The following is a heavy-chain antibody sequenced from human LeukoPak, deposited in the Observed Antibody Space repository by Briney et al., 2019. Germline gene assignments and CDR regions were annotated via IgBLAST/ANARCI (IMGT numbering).Heavy chain of an antibody. J-gene: IGHJ4*02. V-gene: IGHV3-23*01. Sequence: GSLRLSCAASGFTFSSYAMSWVRQAPGKGLEWVSAISGSGGSTYYADSVKGRFTISRDNSKNTLYLQMNSLRAEDTAVYYCAKDTPTNYYDSSGYPPTAIDYRGQGTLVTVSS. CDR1: GFTFSSYA. CDR2: ISGSGGST. D-gene: IGHD3-22*01. CDR3: AKDTPTNYYDSSGYPPTAIDY.